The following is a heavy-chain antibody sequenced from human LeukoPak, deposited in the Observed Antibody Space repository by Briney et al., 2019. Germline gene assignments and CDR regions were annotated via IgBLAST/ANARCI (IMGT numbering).Heavy chain of an antibody. D-gene: IGHD4/OR15-4a*01. CDR1: LGSISSRSYY. CDR3: ARGPPGYGGILNRFDP. J-gene: IGHJ5*02. V-gene: IGHV4-39*01. CDR2: IYYSGST. Sequence: KASETLSLTCTVSLGSISSRSYYGGWIRQPPGGGLEWIGSIYYSGSTYYNPSLKSRVTISVDTSKNQFSLKLSSVTAEDTAVYYGARGPPGYGGILNRFDPRGQETLVTVSS.